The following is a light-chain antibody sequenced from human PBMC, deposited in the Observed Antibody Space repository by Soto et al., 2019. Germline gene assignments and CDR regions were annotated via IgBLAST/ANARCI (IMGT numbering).Light chain of an antibody. CDR1: QRVSSSY. CDR3: QQYGSSPWT. V-gene: IGKV3-20*01. CDR2: GAS. J-gene: IGKJ1*01. Sequence: EIVLTQSPATLSLSPGERATLSCRASQRVSSSYLAWYQQKPGQAPRLLIYGASSRATGIPDRFSGSGSGTDFTLTISRLEPEDVAVYYCQQYGSSPWTFGQGTKVDIK.